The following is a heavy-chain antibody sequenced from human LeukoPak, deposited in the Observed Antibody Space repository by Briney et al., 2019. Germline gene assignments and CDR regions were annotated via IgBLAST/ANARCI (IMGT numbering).Heavy chain of an antibody. V-gene: IGHV4-59*01. CDR2: IYYSGST. J-gene: IGHJ3*02. CDR1: GGSISSYY. Sequence: SETLSLTCTVSGGSISSYYWSWIRQPPGKGLEWIGYIYYSGSTNYNPSLKSRVTISVDTSKNQSSLKLSSVTAADTAVYYCARGGRWELPRPYAFDIWGQGTTVTVSS. CDR3: ARGGRWELPRPYAFDI. D-gene: IGHD1-26*01.